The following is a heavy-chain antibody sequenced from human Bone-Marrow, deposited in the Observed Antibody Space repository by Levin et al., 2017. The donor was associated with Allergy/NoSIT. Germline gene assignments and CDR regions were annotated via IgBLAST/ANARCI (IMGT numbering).Heavy chain of an antibody. V-gene: IGHV3-11*05. CDR1: GFTFSDYY. J-gene: IGHJ4*02. D-gene: IGHD2-21*02. Sequence: GGSLRLSCAASGFTFSDYYMSWIRQAPGKGLEWVSYISSSSRHTNYADSVKGRFTISRDNAKNSLFLQMNSLRAEDTAVYFCARDCGNDCFFLLDYWGQGTLVTVSS. CDR2: ISSSSRHT. CDR3: ARDCGNDCFFLLDY.